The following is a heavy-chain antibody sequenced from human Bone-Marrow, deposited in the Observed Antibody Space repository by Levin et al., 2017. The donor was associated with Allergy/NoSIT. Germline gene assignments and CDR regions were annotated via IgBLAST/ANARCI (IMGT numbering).Heavy chain of an antibody. Sequence: GESLKISCAASGFTFNTYEMNWVRQAPGKGLEWVSYINSRGTTISYADSVEGRFTISRDNAKNSLYLQMNRLRVEDTGVYYCARDDPYGGDSSPSSVDSWGQGILVTVSS. D-gene: IGHD4-23*01. CDR2: INSRGTTI. J-gene: IGHJ5*01. V-gene: IGHV3-48*03. CDR1: GFTFNTYE. CDR3: ARDDPYGGDSSPSSVDS.